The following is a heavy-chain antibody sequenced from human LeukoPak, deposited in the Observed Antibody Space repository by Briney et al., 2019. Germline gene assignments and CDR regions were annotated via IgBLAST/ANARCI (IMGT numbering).Heavy chain of an antibody. V-gene: IGHV3-23*01. CDR3: AKGGDDGRPPDVFDY. D-gene: IGHD1-26*01. J-gene: IGHJ4*01. CDR1: GFTFSTSA. CDR2: ISGSGDTT. Sequence: GGSLRLSCAASGFTFSTSAMSWVRQVPGQGLEWVSSISGSGDTTYKADSVRGRFTIPRDNSKNTLYLQLNSLRADDTAVYFCAKGGDDGRPPDVFDYWGQGTLVTVSS.